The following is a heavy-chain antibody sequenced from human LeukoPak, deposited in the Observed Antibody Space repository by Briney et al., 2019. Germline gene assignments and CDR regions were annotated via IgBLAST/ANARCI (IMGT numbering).Heavy chain of an antibody. CDR1: GFTFSSYS. Sequence: VSLRLSCEASGFTFSSYSMNWVRQAPGKGLEWVSSISSSSSYIYYADSVKGRFTIARDNAKNSLYLQMNSLRAEDTAVYYCARVLELAAAGTGFDPWGQGTLVTVSS. CDR3: ARVLELAAAGTGFDP. J-gene: IGHJ5*02. CDR2: ISSSSSYI. V-gene: IGHV3-21*01. D-gene: IGHD6-13*01.